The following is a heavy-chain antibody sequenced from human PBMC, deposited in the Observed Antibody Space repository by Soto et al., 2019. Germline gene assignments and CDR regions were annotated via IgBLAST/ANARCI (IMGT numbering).Heavy chain of an antibody. Sequence: SETLSLTCAVSGYSIGSGYFWGWIRQPPGKGLEWIGSMYYSGITYYNLSLKSRVTISVDTSKNQLSLKLSSATAADTAVYYCARSMYSTSAQLYYGMDVWGQGTTVTVSS. V-gene: IGHV4-38-2*01. CDR1: GYSIGSGYF. CDR3: ARSMYSTSAQLYYGMDV. D-gene: IGHD6-6*01. CDR2: MYYSGIT. J-gene: IGHJ6*02.